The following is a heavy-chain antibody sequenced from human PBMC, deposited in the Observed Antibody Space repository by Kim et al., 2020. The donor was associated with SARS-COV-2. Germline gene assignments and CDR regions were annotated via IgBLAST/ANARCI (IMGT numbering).Heavy chain of an antibody. D-gene: IGHD6-13*01. CDR3: AKEALGIAAAGTLDY. V-gene: IGHV3-30*18. Sequence: GGSLRLSCAASGFTFSSYGMHWVRQAPGKGLEWVAVISYDGSNKYYADSVKGRFTISRDNSKNTLYLQMNSLRAEDTAVYYCAKEALGIAAAGTLDYWG. CDR1: GFTFSSYG. CDR2: ISYDGSNK. J-gene: IGHJ4*01.